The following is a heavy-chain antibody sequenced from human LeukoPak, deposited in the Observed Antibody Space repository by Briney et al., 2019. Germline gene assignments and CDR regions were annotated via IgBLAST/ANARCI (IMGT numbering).Heavy chain of an antibody. V-gene: IGHV1-24*01. CDR2: FDSEDGET. D-gene: IGHD6-13*01. J-gene: IGHJ4*02. CDR3: ATAPTESIAAAGYFDY. Sequence: ASVKVSCKASGYTFTGYYMHWVRQAPGKGLEWMGGFDSEDGETIYAQKFQGRVTMTEDTSTDTAYMELSSLRSEDTAVYYCATAPTESIAAAGYFDYWGQGTLVTVSS. CDR1: GYTFTGYY.